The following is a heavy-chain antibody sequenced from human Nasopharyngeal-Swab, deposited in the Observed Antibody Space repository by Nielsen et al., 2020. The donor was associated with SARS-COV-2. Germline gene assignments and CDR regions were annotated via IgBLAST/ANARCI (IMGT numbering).Heavy chain of an antibody. J-gene: IGHJ4*02. Sequence: GGSLKISCAASGFIFSGSALHWVRQASGKGLEWVGRIGDKDHNYATTYGAAVKGRFPISRDDSKNTAFLQMDSLKTEDTALYYCTTDYYFDYWGQGTLVTVSS. CDR2: IGDKDHNYAT. V-gene: IGHV3-73*01. CDR3: TTDYYFDY. CDR1: GFIFSGSA.